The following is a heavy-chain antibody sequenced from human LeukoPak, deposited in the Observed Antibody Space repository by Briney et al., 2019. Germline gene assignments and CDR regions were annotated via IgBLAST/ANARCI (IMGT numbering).Heavy chain of an antibody. CDR2: INHSGST. CDR3: ARALRSGTADYYMGV. D-gene: IGHD6-19*01. J-gene: IGHJ6*03. Sequence: PSETLSLTCAVYGGSFSGYYWSWIRQPPGKGLEWIGEINHSGSTNYNPSLKSRVTISVDTSKNQFSLKLSSVTAADTAVYYCARALRSGTADYYMGVWGKGTTVTVSS. CDR1: GGSFSGYY. V-gene: IGHV4-34*01.